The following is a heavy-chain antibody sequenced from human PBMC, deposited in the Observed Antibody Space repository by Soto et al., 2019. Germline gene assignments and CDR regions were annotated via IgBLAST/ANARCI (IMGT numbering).Heavy chain of an antibody. CDR3: AKGRYFDTSGGCANY. J-gene: IGHJ4*02. V-gene: IGHV3-23*01. Sequence: EVKLLESGGGLVPPGASARLSCITSGFMFDNYAMSWVRQSPGRGLEWVAAISGIGHGTVYTQSVQGRFIISRDKSKKTLFLQMNNLRDEDTAVYYCAKGRYFDTSGGCANYWGLGTLVSVSA. D-gene: IGHD3-22*01. CDR2: ISGIGHGT. CDR1: GFMFDNYA.